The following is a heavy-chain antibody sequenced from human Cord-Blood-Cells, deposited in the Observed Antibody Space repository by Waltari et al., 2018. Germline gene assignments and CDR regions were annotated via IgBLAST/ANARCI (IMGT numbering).Heavy chain of an antibody. V-gene: IGHV3-15*01. D-gene: IGHD2-8*01. J-gene: IGHJ4*02. CDR2: IKSKTDGGTT. Sequence: MSWVRQAPRKGLEWVGRIKSKTDGGTTDYAAPVKGRFTISRDDSKNTLYLQMNSLKTEDTAVYYCTTALPVLFDYWGQGTLVTVSS. CDR3: TTALPVLFDY.